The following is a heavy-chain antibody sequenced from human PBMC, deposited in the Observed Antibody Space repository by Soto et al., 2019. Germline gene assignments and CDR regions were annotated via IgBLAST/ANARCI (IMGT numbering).Heavy chain of an antibody. Sequence: QVQLVQSGAEVKKPGSSVKVSCKASGGTFTSYSITWVRQAPGQGLEWMGRIIPVLGIVNYAQKFQGRVTITADKSTTTAYMELTSLISDDTAVYYCAKDGLGTTRRFFDSWGQGTLVTVSS. CDR1: GGTFTSYS. CDR2: IIPVLGIV. V-gene: IGHV1-69*04. J-gene: IGHJ4*02. CDR3: AKDGLGTTRRFFDS. D-gene: IGHD1-1*01.